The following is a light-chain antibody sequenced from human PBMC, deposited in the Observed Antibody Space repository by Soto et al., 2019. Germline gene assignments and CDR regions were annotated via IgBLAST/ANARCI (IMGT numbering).Light chain of an antibody. CDR2: GAS. J-gene: IGKJ1*01. V-gene: IGKV3-20*01. Sequence: DIVLTQSPGTLSLSPGERATLNCRASKSVRSSYLAWYQQQPGQAPRLLIHGASRRATGIPDRFSGSGSGTDFTLTINRLEPEDFAVYFCQQYGDMWTFGQGTKVEIK. CDR1: KSVRSSY. CDR3: QQYGDMWT.